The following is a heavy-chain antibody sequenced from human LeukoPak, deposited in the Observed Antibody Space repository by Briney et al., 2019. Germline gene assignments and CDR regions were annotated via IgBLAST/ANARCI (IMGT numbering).Heavy chain of an antibody. CDR3: SKVYSSGWYDVLDY. CDR2: ISGSGDST. Sequence: GGSLRLSCTASGFTFSNYGMNWVRQAPGKGLEWFSGISGSGDSTNNADSVKGRFTISRDTSKNTFYLQVSSLRAEDTAVYYCSKVYSSGWYDVLDYWGQGTLVTVSS. D-gene: IGHD6-19*01. CDR1: GFTFSNYG. J-gene: IGHJ4*02. V-gene: IGHV3-23*01.